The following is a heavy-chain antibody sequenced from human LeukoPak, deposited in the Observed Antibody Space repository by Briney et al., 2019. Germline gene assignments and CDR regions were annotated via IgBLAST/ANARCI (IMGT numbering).Heavy chain of an antibody. CDR1: GFTFSGFH. CDR3: ATDYYDSSGYYTGSY. V-gene: IGHV3-48*01. CDR2: ISRDSTTI. D-gene: IGHD3-22*01. J-gene: IGHJ4*02. Sequence: GGSLRLSCAASGFTFSGFHINWVRQAPGKGLEWLSYISRDSTTIYYADSVKGRFTISRGNAKNSLYLQMNSLRAEDTAVYYCATDYYDSSGYYTGSYWGQGTLVTVSS.